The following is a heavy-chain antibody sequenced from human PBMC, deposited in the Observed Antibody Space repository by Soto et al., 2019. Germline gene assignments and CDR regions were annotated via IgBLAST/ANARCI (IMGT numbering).Heavy chain of an antibody. CDR1: GFTFSNYG. J-gene: IGHJ5*01. D-gene: IGHD4-17*01. Sequence: EVQLLESGGGLLQPGGSLRLSCAASGFTFSNYGVNWVRQAPGKGLEWVSGISTNGDTANYADSVKGRFTISRDNSKNALYMQMNGLRPEDTAVYYCAKDLSRWPHYACDSWGQGTLVTVSS. V-gene: IGHV3-23*01. CDR2: ISTNGDTA. CDR3: AKDLSRWPHYACDS.